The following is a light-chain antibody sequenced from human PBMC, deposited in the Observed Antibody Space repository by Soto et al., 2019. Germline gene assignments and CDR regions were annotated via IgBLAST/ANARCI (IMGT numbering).Light chain of an antibody. CDR3: QQYGSSPNT. CDR2: DAS. J-gene: IGKJ2*01. Sequence: EMVLTQSPGTLSLSPGERATLSCRASQSVSSSYLAWYQQKPGQAPRLLMYDASSRAIGIPDRFSGSGSGTDFTLTIIRLEPEDCAVYYCQQYGSSPNTFGQGTKLEIK. CDR1: QSVSSSY. V-gene: IGKV3-20*01.